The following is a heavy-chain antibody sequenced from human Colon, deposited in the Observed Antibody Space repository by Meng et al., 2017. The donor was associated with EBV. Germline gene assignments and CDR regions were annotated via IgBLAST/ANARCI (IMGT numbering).Heavy chain of an antibody. CDR2: INHSGTI. V-gene: IGHV4-34*01. Sequence: QVQLQQWGGGLVKPSENLSLTCGVYGGSLSGYYWSWIRQTPGKGLEWIGEINHSGTINYNPSLRSRVTISVDRSNNQFSLRLSSVTAADTAVYYCARGGGVIKGLVTWFDPWGQGTVVTVSS. CDR3: ARGGGVIKGLVTWFDP. J-gene: IGHJ5*02. D-gene: IGHD2-8*01. CDR1: GGSLSGYY.